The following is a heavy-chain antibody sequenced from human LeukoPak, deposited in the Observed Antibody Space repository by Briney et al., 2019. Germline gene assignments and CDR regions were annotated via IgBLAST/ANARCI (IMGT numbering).Heavy chain of an antibody. V-gene: IGHV4-4*07. J-gene: IGHJ6*02. Sequence: SETLSLTCTVSGASISGFYWSWIRQPAGKGLEWFGRLYTSGSTTYNPSLKSRVTISVDTSKSQSSLKLDSVTAADTAVYYCARETYYYASGSYSDYYAMDVWGQGTTVTVSS. CDR3: ARETYYYASGSYSDYYAMDV. CDR2: LYTSGST. CDR1: GASISGFY. D-gene: IGHD3-10*01.